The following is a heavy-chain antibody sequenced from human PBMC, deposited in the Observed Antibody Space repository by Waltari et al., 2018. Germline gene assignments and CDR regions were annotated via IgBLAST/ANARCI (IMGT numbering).Heavy chain of an antibody. V-gene: IGHV1-24*01. Sequence: QVQLEQSGAEVKKPGASMKVSCKVSGYALSELSMHWVRQAPGEGLEWMGGFNPEDGEIIYAQKFRGRVTMTEDTSTETVYMDLSSLRSEDTAVYYCASSRSYHFQLDYWGQGTLVTVSS. J-gene: IGHJ4*02. CDR1: GYALSELS. CDR3: ASSRSYHFQLDY. CDR2: FNPEDGEI. D-gene: IGHD3-16*02.